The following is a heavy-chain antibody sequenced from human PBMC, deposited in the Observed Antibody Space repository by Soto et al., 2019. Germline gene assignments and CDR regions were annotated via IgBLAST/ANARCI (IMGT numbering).Heavy chain of an antibody. CDR3: ARESEDLTSNFDY. Sequence: GSLRLSGAAAGFTFTIYSMNWVLQAPGKGLEWVSSISSTTNYIYYADSMKGRFTVSRDNAKNSVYLEMNSLSAEDTALYYCARESEDLTSNFDYWGQGTLVTVSS. V-gene: IGHV3-21*01. CDR1: GFTFTIYS. J-gene: IGHJ4*02. CDR2: ISSTTNYI.